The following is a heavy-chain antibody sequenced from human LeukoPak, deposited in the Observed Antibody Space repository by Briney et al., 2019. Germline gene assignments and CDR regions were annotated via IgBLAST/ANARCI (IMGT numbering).Heavy chain of an antibody. CDR3: ARDLAWGAY. CDR1: GFTFSIYT. Sequence: GGSLRLSCVASGFTFSIYTMSWVRQAPGKGLEWVSSITSSSSSIYSADSVKGRLTISRDNAKNSLYLEMNSLRDEDTAVYYCARDLAWGAYWGQGTLVTVSS. CDR2: ITSSSSSI. J-gene: IGHJ4*02. D-gene: IGHD4/OR15-4a*01. V-gene: IGHV3-21*01.